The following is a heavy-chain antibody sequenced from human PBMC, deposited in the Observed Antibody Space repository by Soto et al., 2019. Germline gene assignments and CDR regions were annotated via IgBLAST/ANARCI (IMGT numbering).Heavy chain of an antibody. D-gene: IGHD2-8*01. Sequence: QVQLVESGGGVVQPGRSLRLSCAASGFTFSSHGMHWVRQAPGKGLEWVATIWFDGSNSYYADSVRGRFIISRDNSKNTQYLQMNSLRAEDTAVYYCARESLMGTTLRPLDYWGQGTLITVSS. CDR1: GFTFSSHG. CDR2: IWFDGSNS. V-gene: IGHV3-33*01. CDR3: ARESLMGTTLRPLDY. J-gene: IGHJ4*02.